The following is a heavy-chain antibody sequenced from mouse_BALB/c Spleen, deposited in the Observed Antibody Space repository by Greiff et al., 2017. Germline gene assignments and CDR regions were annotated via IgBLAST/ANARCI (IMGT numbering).Heavy chain of an antibody. Sequence: EVQLQESGGGLVKPGGSLKLSCAASGFTFSDYYMYWVRQTPEKRLEWVATISDGGSYTYYPDSLKGRYTISRDNAKNNLYLQMSSLKSEDTAMYYCAGDGTTVVATRFAYWGQGTLVTVSA. CDR3: AGDGTTVVATRFAY. CDR1: GFTFSDYY. V-gene: IGHV5-4*02. CDR2: ISDGGSYT. J-gene: IGHJ3*01. D-gene: IGHD1-1*01.